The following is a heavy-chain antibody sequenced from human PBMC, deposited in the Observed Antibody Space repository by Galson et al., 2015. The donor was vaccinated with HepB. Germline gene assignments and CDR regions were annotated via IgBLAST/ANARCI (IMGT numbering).Heavy chain of an antibody. Sequence: SLRLSCAASGFTFSSHWMHWVRQAPGKGLVWVSRINSAGSSTNYADPVKGRFTISRDNAKNTLYLQMNSLRAEDSAVYYCAKLAVLRFLEWLSNDFDCWGQGTLVTVSS. CDR3: AKLAVLRFLEWLSNDFDC. CDR2: INSAGSST. J-gene: IGHJ4*02. D-gene: IGHD3-3*01. CDR1: GFTFSSHW. V-gene: IGHV3-74*01.